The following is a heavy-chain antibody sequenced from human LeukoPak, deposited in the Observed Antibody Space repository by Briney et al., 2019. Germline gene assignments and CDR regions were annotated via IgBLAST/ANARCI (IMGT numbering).Heavy chain of an antibody. J-gene: IGHJ4*02. CDR2: IIPIFGTA. CDR1: GGTFSSYA. CDR3: ARGPFGETPLYFDY. V-gene: IGHV1-69*13. Sequence: SVKVSCKASGGTFSSYAISWVRQAPGQGLEWMGGIIPIFGTANYAQKFQGRVTITADESTSTAYMELSSLRSEDTAVCYCARGPFGETPLYFDYWGQGTLVTVSS. D-gene: IGHD3-10*01.